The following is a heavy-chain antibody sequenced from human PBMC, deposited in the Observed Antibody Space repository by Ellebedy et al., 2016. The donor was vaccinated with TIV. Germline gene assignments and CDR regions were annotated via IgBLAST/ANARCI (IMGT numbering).Heavy chain of an antibody. Sequence: GESLKISCAASGFTFSSYAMSWVRQAPGKGLEWVSTISSTGSRTYYADSVEGRFIISRDNSNKTLYLQMNSLIAEDTAVYYCAKGRGGGSDTSAPRYYFDYWGLGTLVTVSS. D-gene: IGHD3-22*01. J-gene: IGHJ4*02. V-gene: IGHV3-23*01. CDR2: ISSTGSRT. CDR3: AKGRGGGSDTSAPRYYFDY. CDR1: GFTFSSYA.